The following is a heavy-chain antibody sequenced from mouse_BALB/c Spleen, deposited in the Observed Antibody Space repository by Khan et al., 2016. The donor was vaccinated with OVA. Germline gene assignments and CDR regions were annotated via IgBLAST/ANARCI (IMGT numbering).Heavy chain of an antibody. CDR1: GYSFASYW. CDR2: IYPGISDT. Sequence: VRLQQSGTVLARPGASVKMSCKASGYSFASYWMHWVKQRPGQGLEWIGTIYPGISDTRYNQKFKGKATLTAVSSASTAYMEFSSLTNEDSAVYYCTRSYDSYYFDDWGQGTTLTVSS. J-gene: IGHJ2*01. V-gene: IGHV1-5*01. D-gene: IGHD2-4*01. CDR3: TRSYDSYYFDD.